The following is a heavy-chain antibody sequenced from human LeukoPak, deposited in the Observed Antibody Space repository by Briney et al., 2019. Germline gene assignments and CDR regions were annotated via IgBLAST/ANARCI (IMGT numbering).Heavy chain of an antibody. CDR1: GFTFSSYA. CDR2: ISGSDDST. Sequence: GGSLRLSCAASGFTFSSYAMTWVRLAPGKGLEWVSCISGSDDSTDYADSVKGRFTISRDNSKKTLYLQMNSLRAEDTAVYFCAKVSQDTAMVNWGQGTLVTVSS. V-gene: IGHV3-23*01. J-gene: IGHJ4*02. D-gene: IGHD5-18*01. CDR3: AKVSQDTAMVN.